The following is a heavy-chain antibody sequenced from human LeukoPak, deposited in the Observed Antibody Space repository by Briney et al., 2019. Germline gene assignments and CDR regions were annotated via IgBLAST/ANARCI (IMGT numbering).Heavy chain of an antibody. V-gene: IGHV3-30*18. CDR2: ISYDGSNK. CDR3: AKDRGRLYYYDSSGFTGFDY. D-gene: IGHD3-22*01. J-gene: IGHJ4*02. CDR1: GFTFSSYG. Sequence: GGSLRLSCAASGFTFSSYGMHWVRQAPGKGLEWVAVISYDGSNKYYADSVKGRFTISRDNSKNTLCLQMNSLRAEDTAVYYCAKDRGRLYYYDSSGFTGFDYWGQGTLVAVSS.